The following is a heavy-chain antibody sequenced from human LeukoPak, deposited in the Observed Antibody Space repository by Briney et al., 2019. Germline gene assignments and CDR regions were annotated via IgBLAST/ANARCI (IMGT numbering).Heavy chain of an antibody. Sequence: SETLSLTCTVSGGSHSSYYWSLIRQPPGKGLEWIGYIYYSGSTNYNPSLKSRVTISVDTSKNQFSLKLSSVTAADTAVYYCARLRYYDFWSGYDYYYGMDVWGQGSTVTVSS. CDR2: IYYSGST. CDR1: GGSHSSYY. CDR3: ARLRYYDFWSGYDYYYGMDV. D-gene: IGHD3-3*01. J-gene: IGHJ6*02. V-gene: IGHV4-59*08.